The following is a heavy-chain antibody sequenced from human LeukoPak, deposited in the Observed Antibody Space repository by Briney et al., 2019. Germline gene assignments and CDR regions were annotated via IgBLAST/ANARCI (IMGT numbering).Heavy chain of an antibody. CDR3: AGWNAHYHFFDY. Sequence: SETLSLTCAVYNGSLSEYYWSWIRQPPGKGLEWIGVINHSGSTTYNPSLQSRVTMSVDTSKNQFSLEVSSVTAADTAVYYCAGWNAHYHFFDYWVPGIPHPVSS. V-gene: IGHV4-34*01. CDR2: INHSGST. J-gene: IGHJ4*02. CDR1: NGSLSEYY. D-gene: IGHD4/OR15-4a*01.